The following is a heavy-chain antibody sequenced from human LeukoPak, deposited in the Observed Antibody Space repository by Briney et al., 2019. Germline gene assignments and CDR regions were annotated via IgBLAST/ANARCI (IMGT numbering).Heavy chain of an antibody. CDR1: GGSFSGYY. Sequence: PSETLSLTCAVYGGSFSGYYWSWIRQPPGKGLEWIGEINHSGSTNYNPSLKSRVTISVDTSKNQFSLKLSSVTAADTAVYYCAGIGYCTNGVCYIRDYWGQGTLVTVSS. D-gene: IGHD2-8*01. J-gene: IGHJ4*02. CDR2: INHSGST. V-gene: IGHV4-34*01. CDR3: AGIGYCTNGVCYIRDY.